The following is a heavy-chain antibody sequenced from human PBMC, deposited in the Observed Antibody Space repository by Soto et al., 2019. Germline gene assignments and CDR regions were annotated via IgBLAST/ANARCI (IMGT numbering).Heavy chain of an antibody. CDR2: ITGSGAGT. D-gene: IGHD3-10*01. CDR3: ARDAGPLNY. CDR1: GFTFITYG. V-gene: IGHV3-23*01. J-gene: IGHJ4*02. Sequence: EVQLLESGGGLVQPGGSLRLSCAASGFTFITYGMTWVRQAPGKGLKYVSSITGSGAGTYYAESVKGRFTISRDNSNNTLYLQMNSLRPEDTAIYYCARDAGPLNYWGQGTLVTVSS.